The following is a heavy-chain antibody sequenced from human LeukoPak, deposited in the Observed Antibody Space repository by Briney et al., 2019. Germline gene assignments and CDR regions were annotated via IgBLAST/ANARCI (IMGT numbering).Heavy chain of an antibody. CDR3: ARGKAAMPPYYYYYYMDV. J-gene: IGHJ6*03. D-gene: IGHD2-2*01. CDR1: GYTFTNYG. V-gene: IGHV1-18*01. CDR2: ISTYNGNT. Sequence: GASVKVSCKASGYTFTNYGISWVRQAPGQGLEWMGWISTYNGNTNYAQKLQDRVTMTRDTSTSTAYMELRSLRSDDTAVYYCARGKAAMPPYYYYYYMDVWGKGTTVTVSS.